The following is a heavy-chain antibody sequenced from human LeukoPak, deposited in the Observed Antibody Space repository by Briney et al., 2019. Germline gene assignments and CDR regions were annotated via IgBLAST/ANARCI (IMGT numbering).Heavy chain of an antibody. D-gene: IGHD3-9*01. CDR3: ARDLGGRYDILTGYYPYYFDY. V-gene: IGHV1-69*13. CDR2: IIPIFGTA. CDR1: GGTFSSYA. J-gene: IGHJ4*02. Sequence: SVKVSCKASGGTFSSYAISWVRQAPGQGLEWMGGIIPIFGTANYAQKFQGRVTITADVSTSTAYMELSSLRSEDTAVYYCARDLGGRYDILTGYYPYYFDYWGQGTLVTVSS.